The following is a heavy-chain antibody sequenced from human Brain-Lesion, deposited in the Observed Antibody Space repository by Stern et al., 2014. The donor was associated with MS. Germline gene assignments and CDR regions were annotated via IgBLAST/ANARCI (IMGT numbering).Heavy chain of an antibody. D-gene: IGHD3-3*01. CDR3: ARDQRGITIFGVVTDYYYLGMDV. CDR2: INPNTGVT. V-gene: IGHV1-2*02. J-gene: IGHJ6*02. CDR1: GYIFTGYY. Sequence: QVQLVESGDEVTKPGASVKVSCKTSGYIFTGYYIHWVRQAPGQGLEWMAWINPNTGVTKHAQKFQGRVTMSRDTSISTAYVELSSLTSDDTAVYYCARDQRGITIFGVVTDYYYLGMDVWGQGTTVTVSS.